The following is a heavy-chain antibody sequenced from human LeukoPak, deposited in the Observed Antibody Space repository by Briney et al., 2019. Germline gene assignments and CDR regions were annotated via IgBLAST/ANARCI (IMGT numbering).Heavy chain of an antibody. CDR2: ISGSGGST. V-gene: IGHV3-23*01. J-gene: IGHJ4*02. Sequence: GGSLRLSCAASGFTFSSYAMSWVRQAPGKGLEWVSAISGSGGSTYYADSVKGRFTISRDNSKNTLYLQMNSLRAEDTAVYYCAKAPYSSGWLPSNPAYFDYWGQGTLVTVSS. CDR3: AKAPYSSGWLPSNPAYFDY. CDR1: GFTFSSYA. D-gene: IGHD6-19*01.